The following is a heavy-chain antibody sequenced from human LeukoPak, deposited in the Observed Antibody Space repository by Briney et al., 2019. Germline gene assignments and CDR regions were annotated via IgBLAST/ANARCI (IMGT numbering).Heavy chain of an antibody. J-gene: IGHJ3*02. CDR2: INDSEST. V-gene: IGHV4-34*01. Sequence: SETLSLTCAVYGGSFSGYYWNWIRQPPGKGLEWIGEINDSESTNYNPSLKSRVTISVDTSKNQFSLKLSSVTAADTAVYYCARPGGYCSSVSCPGGAFDIWGQGTMVTVSS. CDR3: ARPGGYCSSVSCPGGAFDI. CDR1: GGSFSGYY. D-gene: IGHD2-2*01.